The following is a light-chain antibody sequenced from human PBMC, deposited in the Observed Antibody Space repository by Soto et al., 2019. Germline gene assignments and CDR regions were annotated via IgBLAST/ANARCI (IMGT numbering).Light chain of an antibody. J-gene: IGKJ4*01. CDR3: QNYNSAPLT. CDR2: ATS. Sequence: DIQMTQSTSSLSASVGDRVTITCRASQDISNSLAWYQQKPGEVPKVLIYATSILQSGLPARFSGSGSGTDFTLTISSLQPEDVATYYCQNYNSAPLTFGGGTKVEI. CDR1: QDISNS. V-gene: IGKV1-27*01.